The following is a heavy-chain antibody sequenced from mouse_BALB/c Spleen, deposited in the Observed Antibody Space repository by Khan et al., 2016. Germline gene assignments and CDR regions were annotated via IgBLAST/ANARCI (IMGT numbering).Heavy chain of an antibody. D-gene: IGHD2-1*01. CDR3: ARCGNFGYFDV. CDR1: GFTFSYFG. V-gene: IGHV5-17*02. Sequence: EVELVESGGGLVQPGGSRKLSCAASGFTFSYFGMHWVRQAPEKGLEWVAFISYDNSTVYYADPVKGRFTISRDNPKNTLFLQMSSLRSADTAIYYCARCGNFGYFDVWGAGTTVTVSS. CDR2: ISYDNSTV. J-gene: IGHJ1*01.